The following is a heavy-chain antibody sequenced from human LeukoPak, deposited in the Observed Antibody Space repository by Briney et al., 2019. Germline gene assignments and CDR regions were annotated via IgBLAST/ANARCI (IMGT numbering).Heavy chain of an antibody. V-gene: IGHV4-34*01. Sequence: PSETLSLTCAVYGGSFSGYYWSWIRQPPGKGLEWIGEINHSGSTNYNPSLKSRVTISVDTSKNQFSLKLSSVTAAATAVYYCARGLGIAAGGTYLDYWGQGTLVTVSS. D-gene: IGHD6-13*01. J-gene: IGHJ4*02. CDR1: GGSFSGYY. CDR2: INHSGST. CDR3: ARGLGIAAGGTYLDY.